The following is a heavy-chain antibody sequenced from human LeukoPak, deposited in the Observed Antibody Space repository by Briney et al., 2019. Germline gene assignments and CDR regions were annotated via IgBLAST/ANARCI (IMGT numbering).Heavy chain of an antibody. CDR2: IRYDENNK. Sequence: GGSLRLSCAASGFTFSSYAMHWVRQAPGKGLEWVAFIRYDENNKYYADSVKGRLTISRDNSIHTVFLQMNSLGPEDTAVYYCAKQVRGPLMTGFFDHWGQGALVVVSS. CDR1: GFTFSSYA. D-gene: IGHD3-10*01. V-gene: IGHV3-30*02. CDR3: AKQVRGPLMTGFFDH. J-gene: IGHJ4*02.